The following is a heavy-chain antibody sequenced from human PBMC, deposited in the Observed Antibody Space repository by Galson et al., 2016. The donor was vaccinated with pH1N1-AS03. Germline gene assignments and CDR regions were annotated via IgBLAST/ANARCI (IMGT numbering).Heavy chain of an antibody. Sequence: SETLSLTCAVYGGPFNIYYWSWIRQPPGKGLEWIGEINHSGSTNYNPSLKSRVTISRDTSKKQFSLNLSSVTAADTAVYYCASHGDYFAGRDYWGQGTLVTVSS. V-gene: IGHV4-34*01. CDR1: GGPFNIYY. J-gene: IGHJ4*02. D-gene: IGHD4-17*01. CDR2: INHSGST. CDR3: ASHGDYFAGRDY.